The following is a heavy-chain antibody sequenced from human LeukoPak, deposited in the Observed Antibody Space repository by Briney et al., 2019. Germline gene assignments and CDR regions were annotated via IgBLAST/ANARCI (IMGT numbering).Heavy chain of an antibody. Sequence: SETLSLTCTVSGGSISSYYWSWIRQPPGKGLEWIGYIYYSGSTNYNPSLKSRVTISVDTSKNQFSLKLSSVTAADTAVYYCARGIWHYDFWSGYPINFDYWGQGTLVTVSS. CDR1: GGSISSYY. CDR2: IYYSGST. D-gene: IGHD3-3*01. V-gene: IGHV4-59*01. CDR3: ARGIWHYDFWSGYPINFDY. J-gene: IGHJ4*02.